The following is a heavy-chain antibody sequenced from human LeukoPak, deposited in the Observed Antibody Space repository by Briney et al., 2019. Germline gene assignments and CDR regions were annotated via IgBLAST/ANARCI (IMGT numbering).Heavy chain of an antibody. CDR1: GFTFSSYS. V-gene: IGHV3-21*04. CDR2: ISSSSSYI. J-gene: IGHJ6*03. D-gene: IGHD4-17*01. CDR3: ARDLIGNTVTTGFDYYYYYMDV. Sequence: GGSLRLSCAASGFTFSSYSMNWVRQAPGKGLEWVSSISSSSSYIYYADSVKGRFTISRDNAKNSLYLQMNSLRAEDTALYYCARDLIGNTVTTGFDYYYYYMDVWGKGTTVTVSS.